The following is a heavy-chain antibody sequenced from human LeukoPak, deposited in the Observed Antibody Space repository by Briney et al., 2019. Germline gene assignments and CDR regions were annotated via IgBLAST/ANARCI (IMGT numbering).Heavy chain of an antibody. J-gene: IGHJ4*02. CDR3: ATTDPSAAAGEGSDY. CDR2: INAGNGNT. Sequence: ASVKISCKASGYTFNSYSIHWVRQAPGQRLEWMGWINAGNGNTKYSQKFQGRVTITRDTSASTAYMELSSLRSEDTAVYYCATTDPSAAAGEGSDYWGQGTQVIVSS. CDR1: GYTFNSYS. V-gene: IGHV1-3*01. D-gene: IGHD6-13*01.